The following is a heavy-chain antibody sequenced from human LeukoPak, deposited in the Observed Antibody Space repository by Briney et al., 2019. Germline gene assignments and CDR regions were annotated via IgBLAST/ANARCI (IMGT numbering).Heavy chain of an antibody. J-gene: IGHJ4*02. V-gene: IGHV3-23*01. CDR1: GFTFSSYA. Sequence: GGSLRLSCAASGFTFSSYAMSWVRQAPGKGLEWVSAISGSGGSIYHADSVKGRFTISRDNSKNTLYLQMNSLRAEDTAVYYCAKLSRYSYGYFDYWGQGTLVTVSS. CDR2: ISGSGGSI. D-gene: IGHD5-18*01. CDR3: AKLSRYSYGYFDY.